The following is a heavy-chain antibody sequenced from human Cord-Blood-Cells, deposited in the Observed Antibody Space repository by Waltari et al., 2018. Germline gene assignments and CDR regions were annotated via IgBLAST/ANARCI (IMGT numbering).Heavy chain of an antibody. CDR3: ASWKRGYCSSTSCYYFDY. D-gene: IGHD2-2*01. V-gene: IGHV4-39*01. CDR1: GGSISSSSYY. J-gene: IGHJ4*02. Sequence: QLQLQESGPGLVKPSETLSLTCTVSGGSISSSSYYWGWIRQPPGKGLEWIGSIYYSGSTDYNPSLKSRFTISVDTSKNQCSLKLSSVTASDTAVYYCASWKRGYCSSTSCYYFDYWGQGTLVTVS. CDR2: IYYSGST.